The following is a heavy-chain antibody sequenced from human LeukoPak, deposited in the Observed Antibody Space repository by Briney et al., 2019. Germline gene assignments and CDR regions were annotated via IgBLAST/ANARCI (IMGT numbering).Heavy chain of an antibody. V-gene: IGHV3-11*01. D-gene: IGHD3-10*01. CDR3: ARGHTRITMLRGSRSAYYFDY. CDR2: ISSSGNTV. J-gene: IGHJ4*02. Sequence: GGSLRLSCAASGFTFSDYYMSWIRQAPGKGLEWVSYISSSGNTVYYADSVKGRFTISRDNAKNSLYLQMNSLRAEDTAVYYCARGHTRITMLRGSRSAYYFDYWGQGTLVTVSS. CDR1: GFTFSDYY.